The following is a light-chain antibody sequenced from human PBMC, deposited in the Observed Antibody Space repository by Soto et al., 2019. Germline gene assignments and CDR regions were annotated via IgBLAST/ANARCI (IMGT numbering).Light chain of an antibody. Sequence: IQMNLSPSTLSASVEDRVTITCRASQSISSWLAWYQQKPGKAPKLLIYDASSLESGVPSRFSGSGSGTEFTLTISSLQPDDFATYYCQQYNSYWTFGQGTKVDIK. CDR3: QQYNSYWT. CDR2: DAS. CDR1: QSISSW. V-gene: IGKV1-5*01. J-gene: IGKJ1*01.